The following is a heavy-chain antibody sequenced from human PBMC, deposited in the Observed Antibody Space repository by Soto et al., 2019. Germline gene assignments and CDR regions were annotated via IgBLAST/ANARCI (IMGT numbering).Heavy chain of an antibody. CDR2: ILNDASGH. Sequence: QVQLVESGGGVVQPGTSLRLSCAASGFTFSRHGMHWVRQTPGKGLEWLAVILNDASGHWYADSVKGRFTISRDNFENTLYLQMNGLRFEDTAMYYCARDDDYPDDGFDYWGEGTVVTVSS. D-gene: IGHD4-17*01. CDR1: GFTFSRHG. J-gene: IGHJ4*02. V-gene: IGHV3-33*01. CDR3: ARDDDYPDDGFDY.